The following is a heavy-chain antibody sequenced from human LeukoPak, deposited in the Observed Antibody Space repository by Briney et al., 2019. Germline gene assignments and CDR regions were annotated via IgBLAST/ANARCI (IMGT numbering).Heavy chain of an antibody. CDR2: IYDSGS. Sequence: NPSETLSLTCIVSGGSISSYYWSWIRQPPGKGLEWIGYIYDSGSSYNPSLKSRVTISVDTSKNQSSLKVSSVTAADTAVYYCARQMFLGGMDVWGQGTTVTVSS. V-gene: IGHV4-59*08. CDR3: ARQMFLGGMDV. J-gene: IGHJ6*02. CDR1: GGSISSYY. D-gene: IGHD2/OR15-2a*01.